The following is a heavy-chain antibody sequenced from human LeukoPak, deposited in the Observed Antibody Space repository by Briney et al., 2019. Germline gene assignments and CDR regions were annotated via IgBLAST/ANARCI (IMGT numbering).Heavy chain of an antibody. CDR2: ISGSGGST. J-gene: IGHJ4*02. Sequence: PGGSLRLSCAASGFTFSSYAMSWVRQAPGKGLEWVSAISGSGGSTYYADSVKGRFTISRDNSKNTLYLQMNSLRAEDTAVYYCANRPLGAVVQHFDYWGQGTLVTVSS. D-gene: IGHD1-26*01. CDR1: GFTFSSYA. V-gene: IGHV3-23*01. CDR3: ANRPLGAVVQHFDY.